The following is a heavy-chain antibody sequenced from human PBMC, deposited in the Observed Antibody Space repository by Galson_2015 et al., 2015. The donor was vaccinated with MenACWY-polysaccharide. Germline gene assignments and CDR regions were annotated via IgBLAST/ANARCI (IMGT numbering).Heavy chain of an antibody. CDR3: TSRFIVVAGQDFDY. J-gene: IGHJ4*02. Sequence: SLRLSCAASGFTFSGYWMQWVRQAPGKGLEWLSRINSDGSITSYADSVKGRFTISRDNAKNTVYLQMNSPGAEDTALYYCTSRFIVVAGQDFDYWGQGSLVTVSS. V-gene: IGHV3-74*01. CDR2: INSDGSIT. CDR1: GFTFSGYW. D-gene: IGHD6-19*01.